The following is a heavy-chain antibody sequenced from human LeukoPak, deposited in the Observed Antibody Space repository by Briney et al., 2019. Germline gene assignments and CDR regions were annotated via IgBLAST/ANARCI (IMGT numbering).Heavy chain of an antibody. CDR2: ISGSSSTI. V-gene: IGHV3-48*02. CDR1: GFTFSSYS. Sequence: GGSLRLSCAASGFTFSSYSMNWVRQAPGKGLERVSCISGSSSTIYYADSVKGRFTISRDNAKNSLSLQMNSLRDEDTAVYYCARLVASRLYYFDYWGQGSLVTVSS. D-gene: IGHD2-2*01. J-gene: IGHJ4*02. CDR3: ARLVASRLYYFDY.